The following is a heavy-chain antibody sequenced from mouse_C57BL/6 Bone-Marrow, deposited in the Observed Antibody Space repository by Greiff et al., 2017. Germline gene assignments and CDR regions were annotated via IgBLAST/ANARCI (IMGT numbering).Heavy chain of an antibody. V-gene: IGHV1-63*01. D-gene: IGHD1-1*01. CDR2: IYPGGGYT. Sequence: VQLQQSGAELVRPGTSVKMSCKASGYTFTNYWIGWAKQRPGHGLEWIGDIYPGGGYTNYNEKVKGKATLTADKSSSTAYMQFSSLTSEDSAIYYFAREYYYYGSSYGYFDVWGTGTTVTVSS. CDR1: GYTFTNYW. J-gene: IGHJ1*03. CDR3: AREYYYYGSSYGYFDV.